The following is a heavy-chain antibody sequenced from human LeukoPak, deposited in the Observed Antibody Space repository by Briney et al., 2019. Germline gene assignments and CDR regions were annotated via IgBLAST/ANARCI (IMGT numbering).Heavy chain of an antibody. J-gene: IGHJ6*03. CDR1: GVSIRGDTYY. D-gene: IGHD6-19*01. CDR2: YHIGNT. Sequence: SETLSLTCTVSGVSIRGDTYYWGWIRQPPGKGLEWIGDYHIGNTYYNPSLKSRVTISEDTSKNQFSLRVNSVTAADTAVYYCARLWDSTGLYFYYYMDVWGEGTTVTVSS. V-gene: IGHV4-39*01. CDR3: ARLWDSTGLYFYYYMDV.